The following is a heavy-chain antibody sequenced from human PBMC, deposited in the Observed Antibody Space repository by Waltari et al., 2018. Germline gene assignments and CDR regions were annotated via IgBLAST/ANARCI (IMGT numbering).Heavy chain of an antibody. CDR2: IYHSGST. CDR3: ARGSGYYDSSGYYYSYYYGMDV. CDR1: GGSISSGGYS. V-gene: IGHV4-30-2*01. J-gene: IGHJ6*02. D-gene: IGHD3-22*01. Sequence: QLQLQESGSGLVKPSQTLSLTCAASGGSISSGGYSWSWIRQPPGKGRERIGYIYHSGSTYYNPSLNSRVTISVDRSKNQFSLKLSSVTAADTAVYYCARGSGYYDSSGYYYSYYYGMDVWGQGTTVTVSS.